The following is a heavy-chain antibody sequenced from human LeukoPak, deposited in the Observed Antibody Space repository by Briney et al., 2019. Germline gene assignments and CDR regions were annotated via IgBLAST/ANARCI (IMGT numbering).Heavy chain of an antibody. J-gene: IGHJ3*02. D-gene: IGHD2-21*02. CDR3: ARGAGHIVVVTAGSRSAFDI. V-gene: IGHV4-34*01. CDR1: GGSFSGYY. CDR2: INHSGST. Sequence: PSETLSLTCAVYGGSFSGYYWSWIRQPPGKGLEWIGEINHSGSTNYNPSLKSRVTISVDTSKNQFSLKLSSVTAADTAVYYCARGAGHIVVVTAGSRSAFDIWGQGTMVTVSS.